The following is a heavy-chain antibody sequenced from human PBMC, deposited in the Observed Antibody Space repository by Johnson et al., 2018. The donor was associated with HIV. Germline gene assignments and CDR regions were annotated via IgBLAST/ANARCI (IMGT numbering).Heavy chain of an antibody. CDR3: AKSDYPGIAVAGSAYDDAFDI. D-gene: IGHD6-19*01. CDR2: ISGSGGST. J-gene: IGHJ3*02. V-gene: IGHV3-23*04. Sequence: VQLVESGGGLVQPGGSLRLSCAASGFTFSSYAMSGVRQAPGKGLEWVSAISGSGGSTYYADSVKGRFTISRDNSKNTLYLQMNSLRAEDTAVYYCAKSDYPGIAVAGSAYDDAFDIWGQGTMVTVSS. CDR1: GFTFSSYA.